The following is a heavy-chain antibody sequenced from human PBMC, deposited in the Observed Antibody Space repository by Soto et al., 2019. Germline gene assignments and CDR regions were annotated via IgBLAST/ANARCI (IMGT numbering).Heavy chain of an antibody. J-gene: IGHJ6*02. V-gene: IGHV1-24*01. CDR2: FDPEDGET. CDR1: GYTLTELS. D-gene: IGHD6-13*01. CDR3: ATGVSSWSYYYYYGMDV. Sequence: ASVKVSCKVSGYTLTELSMHWVRQAPGKGLEWMGGFDPEDGETIYAQKFQGRVTMTEDTSTDTAYMELSSLRSEDTAVYYCATGVSSWSYYYYYGMDVWGQGTTVTVSS.